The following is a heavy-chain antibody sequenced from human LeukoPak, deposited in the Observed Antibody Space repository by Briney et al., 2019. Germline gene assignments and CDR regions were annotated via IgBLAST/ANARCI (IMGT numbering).Heavy chain of an antibody. CDR2: IYYSGST. V-gene: IGHV4-59*01. Sequence: SETLSLTCTVSGGSISSCYWSWIPQPPGKGLEWIGYIYYSGSTNYNPSLKSRVTISVDTSKNQFSLKLSSVTAADTAVYYCARVLGVGYYYYMDVWGKGTTVTVSS. CDR3: ARVLGVGYYYYMDV. CDR1: GGSISSCY. D-gene: IGHD7-27*01. J-gene: IGHJ6*03.